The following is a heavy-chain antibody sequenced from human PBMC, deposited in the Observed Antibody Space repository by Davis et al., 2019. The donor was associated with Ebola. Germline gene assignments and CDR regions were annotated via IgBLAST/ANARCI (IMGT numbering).Heavy chain of an antibody. Sequence: GESLKTPCAASGFTFNIYDVHWVRQAPGRGLEWVAFVRSHGSDDHYADSVKGRFIISRDNSKNTLYLQMNSLRAEDTAVYYCAKGDTLGHWGQGTLVTVSS. CDR3: AKGDTLGH. CDR1: GFTFNIYD. CDR2: VRSHGSDD. V-gene: IGHV3-30*02. J-gene: IGHJ4*02.